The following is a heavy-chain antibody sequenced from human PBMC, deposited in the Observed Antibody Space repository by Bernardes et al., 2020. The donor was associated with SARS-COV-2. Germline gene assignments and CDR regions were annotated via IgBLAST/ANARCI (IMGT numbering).Heavy chain of an antibody. D-gene: IGHD2-21*01. V-gene: IGHV4-34*01. Sequence: TLSLTCAVYGGSFSGYYWSWIRQPPGKGLEWIGEINHRGSTNYNPSLKSRVTISVDTSKNQFSLKLSSVTAADTAVYYCARNIAASKRVGGADYWGQGTLVTVSS. CDR1: GGSFSGYY. CDR3: ARNIAASKRVGGADY. J-gene: IGHJ4*02. CDR2: INHRGST.